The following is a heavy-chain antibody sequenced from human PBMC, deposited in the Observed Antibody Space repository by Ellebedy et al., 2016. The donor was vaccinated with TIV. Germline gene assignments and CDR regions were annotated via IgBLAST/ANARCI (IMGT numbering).Heavy chain of an antibody. D-gene: IGHD2-2*01. J-gene: IGHJ6*03. CDR2: INPNSGGT. Sequence: ASVKVSCXASGYTFTGYYMHWVRQAPGQGLEWMGWINPNSGGTNYAQKFQGRVTMTRDTSISTAYMELSRLRSDDTAVYYCATPSTSLTYYYYYYMDVWGKGTTVTVSS. V-gene: IGHV1-2*02. CDR1: GYTFTGYY. CDR3: ATPSTSLTYYYYYYMDV.